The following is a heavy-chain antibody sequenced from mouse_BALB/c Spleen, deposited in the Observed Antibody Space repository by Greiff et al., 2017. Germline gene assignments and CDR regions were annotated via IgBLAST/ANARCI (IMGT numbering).Heavy chain of an antibody. CDR2: IWAGGST. CDR1: GFSLTSYG. V-gene: IGHV2-9*02. D-gene: IGHD2-1*01. Sequence: QVQLQQSGPGLVAPSQSLSITCTVSGFSLTSYGVHWVRQPPGKGLEWLGVIWAGGSTNYNSALMTRLSISKDNSKSQVFLKMNSLQTDDTAMYYCARGGLYGNLWFAYWGQGTLVTVSA. J-gene: IGHJ3*01. CDR3: ARGGLYGNLWFAY.